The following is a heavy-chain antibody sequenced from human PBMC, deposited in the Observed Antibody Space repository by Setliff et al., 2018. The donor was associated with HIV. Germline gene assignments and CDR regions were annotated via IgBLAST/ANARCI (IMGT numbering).Heavy chain of an antibody. Sequence: GGSLRLSCAASGFSFSSYAMSWLRRAPGQRLEWVSAYSYTGDYTYYADSVKGRFTISRDNSKNTLFLQMNSLRAEDTAVYYCARELPDAAMVTTAFDIWGQGTMVTVSS. V-gene: IGHV3-23*01. D-gene: IGHD5-18*01. J-gene: IGHJ3*02. CDR2: YSYTGDYT. CDR3: ARELPDAAMVTTAFDI. CDR1: GFSFSSYA.